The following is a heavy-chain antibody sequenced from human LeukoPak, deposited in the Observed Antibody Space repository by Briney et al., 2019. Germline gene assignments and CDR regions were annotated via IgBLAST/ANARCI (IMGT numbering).Heavy chain of an antibody. J-gene: IGHJ3*02. CDR2: IYTSGST. V-gene: IGHV4-4*07. CDR3: ARGPNYYASGSDAFDI. CDR1: GGSISSYY. Sequence: PSETLSLTCTVSGGSISSYYWSWIRQPAGKGLEWIGRIYTSGSTNYNPSLKSRVTMSVDTSKNQFSLRLSSVTAADTAVYYCARGPNYYASGSDAFDIWGQGTMVTVSS. D-gene: IGHD3-10*01.